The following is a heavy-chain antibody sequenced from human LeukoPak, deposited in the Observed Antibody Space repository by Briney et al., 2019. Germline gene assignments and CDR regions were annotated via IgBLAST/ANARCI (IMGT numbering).Heavy chain of an antibody. CDR2: INSDGSWT. CDR3: VSFYETY. CDR1: GNHW. D-gene: IGHD2-2*01. J-gene: IGHJ4*02. Sequence: GGSLRLSCAASGNHWMHWVRQAPGKGLVWVSHINSDGSWTGYADSVKGRFTISKDNAKNTVYLQMNNLRAEDTAVYYCVSFYETYWGRGTLVTVSS. V-gene: IGHV3-74*01.